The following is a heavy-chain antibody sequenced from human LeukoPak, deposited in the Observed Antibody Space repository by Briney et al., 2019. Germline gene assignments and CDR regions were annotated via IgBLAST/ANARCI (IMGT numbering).Heavy chain of an antibody. CDR1: GYTFTSYD. Sequence: GASVKVSCKASGYTFTSYDINWVRQATGQGLEWMGWMNPNSGNTGYAQKFQGRVTITRNTSISTAYMELSRLRSDDTAVYYCAREVWVTHAFDIWGQGTMVTVSS. CDR2: MNPNSGNT. CDR3: AREVWVTHAFDI. D-gene: IGHD5-18*01. V-gene: IGHV1-8*03. J-gene: IGHJ3*02.